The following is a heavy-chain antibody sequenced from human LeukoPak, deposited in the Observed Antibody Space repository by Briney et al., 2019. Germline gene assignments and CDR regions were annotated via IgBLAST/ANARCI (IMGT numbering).Heavy chain of an antibody. CDR2: ISAYNGNT. V-gene: IGHV1-18*01. CDR3: ARADAQYSGDFSY. Sequence: ASVRVSCKASGYAFARYGVSWVRQAPGQGLEWVGWISAYNGNTVYAQKSQGRITMTTDKSTSTAYVELKNLRSDDTAVYYCARADAQYSGDFSYWGQGTLVSVSS. J-gene: IGHJ4*02. D-gene: IGHD7-27*01. CDR1: GYAFARYG.